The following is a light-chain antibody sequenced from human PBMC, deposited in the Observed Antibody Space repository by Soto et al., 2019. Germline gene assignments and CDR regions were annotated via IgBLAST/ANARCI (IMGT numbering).Light chain of an antibody. CDR1: QSISSNF. CDR2: GAS. V-gene: IGKV3-20*01. J-gene: IGKJ1*01. CDR3: QQYGGSPRT. Sequence: EIVLTQSPGNLSLSPGEVATLSGRASQSISSNFLAWYQQKRGQAPRLLIHGASNRATGIQDRFSGSGSGTEVTLTIHRLPPEDFEVYYCQQYGGSPRTVGQGDKVEIK.